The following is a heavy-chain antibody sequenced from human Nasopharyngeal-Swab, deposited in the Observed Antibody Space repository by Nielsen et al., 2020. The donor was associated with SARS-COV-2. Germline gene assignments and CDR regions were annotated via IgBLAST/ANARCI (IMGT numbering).Heavy chain of an antibody. CDR3: ARSVGSYYGQGAFDI. CDR2: IRRTTYGGAP. V-gene: IGHV3-49*01. Sequence: GGSLRLSCTPSGFTFGDYAMSWFRQAPGTVLEWVGFIRRTTYGGAPEYAASVKGRFTISRDGAESIAYLQMNSLETEDTGVYYCARSVGSYYGQGAFDIWGQGTMVTVSS. J-gene: IGHJ3*02. D-gene: IGHD1-26*01. CDR1: GFTFGDYA.